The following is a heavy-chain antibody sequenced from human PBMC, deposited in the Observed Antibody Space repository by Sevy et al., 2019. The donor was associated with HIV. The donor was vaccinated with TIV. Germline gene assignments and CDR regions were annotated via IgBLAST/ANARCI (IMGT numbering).Heavy chain of an antibody. CDR1: GFTFSEYG. CDR3: ARDRGEILRSAFKS. D-gene: IGHD3-10*01. CDR2: ISHDGRNYK. Sequence: SLKISCAASGFTFSEYGMHWVRQAPGKGLEWVAVISHDGRNYKYNADFVKGRFTISRDNSRNTLYLQMNSLRAEDTAIYYCARDRGEILRSAFKSWGQGTLVTVSS. J-gene: IGHJ5*02. V-gene: IGHV3-30*04.